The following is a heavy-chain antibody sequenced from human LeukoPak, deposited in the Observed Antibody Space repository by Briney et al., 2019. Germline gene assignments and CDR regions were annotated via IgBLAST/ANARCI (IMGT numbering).Heavy chain of an antibody. V-gene: IGHV3-30-3*01. Sequence: GGSLRLSCAASGFTFSNYAIHWVRQAPGKGLEWVAVISYDGSDKYYADSVKGRFTISRDNSKNALYLQMNSLRAEDTAVYYCARARVDIAMFTWLNWYFDLWGRGTLVTVSS. D-gene: IGHD5-18*01. CDR1: GFTFSNYA. CDR2: ISYDGSDK. CDR3: ARARVDIAMFTWLNWYFDL. J-gene: IGHJ2*01.